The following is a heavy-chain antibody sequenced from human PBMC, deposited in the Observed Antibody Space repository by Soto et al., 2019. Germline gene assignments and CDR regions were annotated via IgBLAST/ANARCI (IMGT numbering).Heavy chain of an antibody. Sequence: QVQLQESGPGLVKTSETLSLTCTVSGGSVSSGPYHWNWVRQPPGKGLEWIGHISYSGTANYNPSLRGRVIMATDTSMNQFSLRLTSVTAPDTAVYYCMRSHGAYWGQGALVTVSP. D-gene: IGHD2-8*01. CDR3: MRSHGAY. CDR1: GGSVSSGPYH. CDR2: ISYSGTA. J-gene: IGHJ4*02. V-gene: IGHV4-61*01.